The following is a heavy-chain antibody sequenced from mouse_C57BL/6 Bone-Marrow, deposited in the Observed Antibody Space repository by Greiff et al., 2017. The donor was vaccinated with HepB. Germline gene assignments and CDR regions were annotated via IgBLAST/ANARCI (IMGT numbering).Heavy chain of an antibody. Sequence: VKVVESGAELARPGASVKLSCKASGYTFTSYGISWVKQRTGQGLEWIGEIYPRSGNTYYNEKFKGKATLTADKSSSTAYMELRSLTSEDSAVYFCALTTVVARYFDVWGTGTTVTVSS. J-gene: IGHJ1*03. CDR2: IYPRSGNT. D-gene: IGHD1-1*01. CDR3: ALTTVVARYFDV. V-gene: IGHV1-81*01. CDR1: GYTFTSYG.